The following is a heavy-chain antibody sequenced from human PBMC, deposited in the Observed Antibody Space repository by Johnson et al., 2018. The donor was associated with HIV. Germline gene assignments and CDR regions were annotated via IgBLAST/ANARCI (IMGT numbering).Heavy chain of an antibody. Sequence: VQLVESGGGVVRPGGSLRVSCAASGFTFDDYGMSWVRQAPGKGLEWVTFIQYDGSSKYSADSVKGRFIISRDISKKTVFLQMNSLRPEDTAVYYCAKETRDSRSAFDIWGQGTMVTVSS. J-gene: IGHJ3*02. CDR2: IQYDGSSK. CDR3: AKETRDSRSAFDI. CDR1: GFTFDDYG. V-gene: IGHV3-30*02. D-gene: IGHD3-22*01.